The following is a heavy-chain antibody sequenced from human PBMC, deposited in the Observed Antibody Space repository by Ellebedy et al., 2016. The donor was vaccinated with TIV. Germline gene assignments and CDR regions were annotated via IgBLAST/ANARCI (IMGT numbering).Heavy chain of an antibody. CDR2: IYSSGSG. Sequence: MPSETLSLTCTVSGDSISGYYWSWIRQPPGKGLEWIGYIYSSGSGEYNPSLKSRVTMSVDTSRDQCSLRLNSVTAADTAVYYCARSGGWYTPYDYWGQGTLVTVSS. CDR1: GDSISGYY. J-gene: IGHJ4*02. CDR3: ARSGGWYTPYDY. V-gene: IGHV4-59*01. D-gene: IGHD6-19*01.